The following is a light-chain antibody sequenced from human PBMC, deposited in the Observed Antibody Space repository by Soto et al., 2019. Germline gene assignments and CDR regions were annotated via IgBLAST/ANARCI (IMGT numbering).Light chain of an antibody. V-gene: IGKV1-5*01. CDR2: DAS. CDR1: QSISSR. J-gene: IGKJ1*01. Sequence: DIQMTQSPSTLSASVGDRVTITCRASQSISSRLAWYQQKLGKAPKVLIYDASSLESGVPSRFSGSGSGTEFTLTINSLQPDDFATYYCQKYNSYLWTFGQGTKVDI. CDR3: QKYNSYLWT.